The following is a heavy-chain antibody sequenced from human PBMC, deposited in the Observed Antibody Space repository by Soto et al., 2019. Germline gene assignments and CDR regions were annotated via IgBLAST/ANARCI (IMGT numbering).Heavy chain of an antibody. CDR1: GFSLSTSGVG. J-gene: IGHJ4*02. Sequence: QITLKESGPTLVEPTQTLTLTCTFSGFSLSTSGVGVGWIRQPPENALEWLALIYWYDDKRYSPSLKSRLTITKDTTKNQVVLTMTNVDPVDTATYYWAQSKDYSSRWYTLDFDYWGQGTLVTVSS. D-gene: IGHD6-13*01. V-gene: IGHV2-5*01. CDR3: AQSKDYSSRWYTLDFDY. CDR2: IYWYDDK.